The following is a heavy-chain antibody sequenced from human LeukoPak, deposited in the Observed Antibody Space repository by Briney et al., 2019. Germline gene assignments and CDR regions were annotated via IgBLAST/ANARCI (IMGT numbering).Heavy chain of an antibody. CDR2: INPNSGGT. Sequence: ASVKVSCKAHGNTFTGYHIHWVRQAPGQGLEWMGWINPNSGGTNYAEKFQGRVTMTRDTSISTAYTELTRLRSDDTAVYYCARGSLIVVGDFDYWGQGTLVTVSS. J-gene: IGHJ4*02. V-gene: IGHV1-2*02. CDR3: ARGSLIVVGDFDY. CDR1: GNTFTGYH. D-gene: IGHD3-22*01.